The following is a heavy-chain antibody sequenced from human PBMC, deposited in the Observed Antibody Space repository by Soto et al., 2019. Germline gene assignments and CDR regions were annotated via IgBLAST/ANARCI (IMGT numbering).Heavy chain of an antibody. CDR3: AKDHFYGSGNYYKD. J-gene: IGHJ4*02. CDR1: GFTFSSYA. Sequence: EVQLLEFGGGLIQPGGSLRLSCAASGFTFSSYAVTWVRQAPGRGLEWVSTISGSGGSTYYADSVKGRFTISRDNSKNTLYLQKNSLRAEDTAIYYCAKDHFYGSGNYYKDWVQGTLVTVSS. V-gene: IGHV3-23*01. D-gene: IGHD3-10*01. CDR2: ISGSGGST.